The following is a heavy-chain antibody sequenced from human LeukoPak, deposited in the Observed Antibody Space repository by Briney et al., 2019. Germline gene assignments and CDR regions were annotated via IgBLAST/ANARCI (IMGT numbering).Heavy chain of an antibody. CDR2: ITSNGGST. CDR1: GFTFSSYA. Sequence: GGSVRLSCSASGFTFSSYAMNWVRQAPGKGLEYVSAITSNGGSTYYADSVKGRFTISRDNSKNTLYLQMSSLRAEDTAVYYCVKGRCSGSSWYGGDYWGQGTLLTVFS. D-gene: IGHD2-2*01. CDR3: VKGRCSGSSWYGGDY. J-gene: IGHJ4*02. V-gene: IGHV3-64D*06.